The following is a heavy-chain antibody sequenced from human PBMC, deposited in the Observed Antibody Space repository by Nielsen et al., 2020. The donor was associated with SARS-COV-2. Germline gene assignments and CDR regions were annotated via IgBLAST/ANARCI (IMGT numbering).Heavy chain of an antibody. CDR3: ASSSASYYDILTGYYRSGDRNAFDI. D-gene: IGHD3-9*01. CDR2: IYYSGST. J-gene: IGHJ3*02. Sequence: SETLSLTCTVSGGSISSGGYYWSWIRQHPGKGLEWIGYIYYSGSTYYNPSLKSRVTISVDTSKNQFSLKLSSVTAADTAVYYCASSSASYYDILTGYYRSGDRNAFDIWGQGTMVTVSS. CDR1: GGSISSGGYY. V-gene: IGHV4-61*08.